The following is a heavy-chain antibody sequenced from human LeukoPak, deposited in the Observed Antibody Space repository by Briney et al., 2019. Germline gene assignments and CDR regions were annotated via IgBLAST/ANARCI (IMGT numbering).Heavy chain of an antibody. CDR3: AREPLTDIVVVPAAID. D-gene: IGHD2-2*01. J-gene: IGHJ4*02. V-gene: IGHV1-18*01. Sequence: ASVKVSCKASGYTFTSYGISWVRQAPGQGLEWMGWISAYNGNTNYAQKLQGRVTMTTDKSTSTAYMELSSLRSEDTAVYYCAREPLTDIVVVPAAIDWGQGTLVTVSS. CDR2: ISAYNGNT. CDR1: GYTFTSYG.